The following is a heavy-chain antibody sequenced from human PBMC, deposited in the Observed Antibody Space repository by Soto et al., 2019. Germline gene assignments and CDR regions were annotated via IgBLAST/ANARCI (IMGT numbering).Heavy chain of an antibody. D-gene: IGHD4-17*01. V-gene: IGHV3-30-3*01. CDR3: ASTHTVTTPIYGMDV. Sequence: QVQLVESGGGVVQPGRSLRLSCAASGFTFSSYAMHWVRQAPGKGLEWVAVISYDGSNKYYADSVKGRFTISRDNSKNTLYLQMNSLRAEDTAVYYCASTHTVTTPIYGMDVWGQGTTVTVSS. J-gene: IGHJ6*02. CDR2: ISYDGSNK. CDR1: GFTFSSYA.